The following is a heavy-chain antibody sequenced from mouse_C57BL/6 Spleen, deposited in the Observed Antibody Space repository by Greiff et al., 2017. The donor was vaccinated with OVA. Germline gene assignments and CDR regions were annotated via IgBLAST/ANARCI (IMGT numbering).Heavy chain of an antibody. CDR3: ARDYYGSSYVAGFAY. D-gene: IGHD1-1*01. CDR1: GYTFTSYW. Sequence: QVQLQQPGAELVKPGASVKMSCKASGYTFTSYWITWVKQRPGQGLEWIGDIYPGSGSTNYNEKFKSKATLTVDTSSSTAYMQLSGLRAEESAVYYCARDYYGSSYVAGFAYWGQGTLVTVSA. CDR2: IYPGSGST. V-gene: IGHV1-55*01. J-gene: IGHJ3*01.